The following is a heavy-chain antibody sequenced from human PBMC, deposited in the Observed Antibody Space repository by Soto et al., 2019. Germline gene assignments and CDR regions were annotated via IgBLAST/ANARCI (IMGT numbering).Heavy chain of an antibody. V-gene: IGHV1-2*04. CDR1: GYTFTTYY. Sequence: ASVKVSCKASGYTFTTYYIHWVRQAPGRGLEWMGWINPSSGGTNYAQRFQGWVTMTRDTSISTAYMELNRLKSDDTAVYYCARDPRATALIGTTDTIDVWGQGTTVTVSS. D-gene: IGHD1-20*01. CDR2: INPSSGGT. CDR3: ARDPRATALIGTTDTIDV. J-gene: IGHJ6*02.